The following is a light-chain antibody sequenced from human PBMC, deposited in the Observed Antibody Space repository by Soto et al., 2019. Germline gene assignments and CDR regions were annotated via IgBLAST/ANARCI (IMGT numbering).Light chain of an antibody. J-gene: IGLJ2*01. V-gene: IGLV1-51*01. CDR1: RSNIGEYY. CDR2: DSD. CDR3: GTWDSSLSSVV. Sequence: QSVLTQPPSVSAAPGQTVTISCSGSRSNIGEYYVSWYQQIPGTAPKLLIFDSDKRPSGIPDRFSGSKSGTSATLGITGLQTGDEADYYCGTWDSSLSSVVFGGGTKLTVL.